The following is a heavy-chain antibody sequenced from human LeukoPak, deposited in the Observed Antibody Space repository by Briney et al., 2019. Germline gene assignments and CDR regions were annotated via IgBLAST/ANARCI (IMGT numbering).Heavy chain of an antibody. Sequence: VGSLRLSCAASGFTPTSYWMSWVRQAPGRGLEWVANIKQDGSEKYYVDSVKGRLTISRDNPKNSLYLHINSLRAEDTAVYYCARKGSRSRYSHNDYWGQGTLVTVSS. D-gene: IGHD6-13*01. CDR3: ARKGSRSRYSHNDY. J-gene: IGHJ4*02. CDR2: IKQDGSEK. CDR1: GFTPTSYW. V-gene: IGHV3-7*01.